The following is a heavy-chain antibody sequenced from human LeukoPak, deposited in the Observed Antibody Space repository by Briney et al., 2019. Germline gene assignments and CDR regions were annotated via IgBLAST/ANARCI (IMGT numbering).Heavy chain of an antibody. CDR2: INPSGGST. CDR3: ATGPRSCTGGSCYYYYYYMDV. CDR1: GYTFTGYY. V-gene: IGHV1-46*01. J-gene: IGHJ6*03. D-gene: IGHD2-15*01. Sequence: GASVKVSCKASGYTFTGYYMHWVRQAPGQGPEWMGIINPSGGSTSYAQKFQGRVTMTRDMSTSTVYMELSSLRSEDTAVYYCATGPRSCTGGSCYYYYYYMDVWGKGTTVTVSS.